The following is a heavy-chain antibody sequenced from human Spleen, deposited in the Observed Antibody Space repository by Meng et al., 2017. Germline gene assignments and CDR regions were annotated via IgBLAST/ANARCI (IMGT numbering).Heavy chain of an antibody. D-gene: IGHD4-17*01. CDR2: ISSSASTI. J-gene: IGHJ4*02. CDR1: GFTFSDYY. V-gene: IGHV3-11*01. CDR3: ARVSHGDYVLDY. Sequence: VQLVESGGGLVKPGGSLRLSCAASGFTFSDYYMSWIRQAPGKGLEWVSYISSSASTINYADSVKGRFTISRDHAKNSLSLQTNSLRAEDTAVYHCARVSHGDYVLDYWGQGTLVTVSS.